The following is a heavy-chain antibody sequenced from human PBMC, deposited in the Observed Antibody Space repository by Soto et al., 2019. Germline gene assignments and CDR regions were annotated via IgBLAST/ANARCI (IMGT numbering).Heavy chain of an antibody. CDR1: GFAFNNYG. V-gene: IGHV3-21*01. Sequence: PGGSLRLSCTVSGFAFNNYGINWVRQAPGKGLEWVSSISKSDYTYYSDSVKGRFTISRDNAKNSVSLQMNTLRVEDTAVYYCAREDSIIIPAVSDFWGQGTPVTVS. CDR2: ISKSDYT. CDR3: AREDSIIIPAVSDF. D-gene: IGHD2-2*01. J-gene: IGHJ4*02.